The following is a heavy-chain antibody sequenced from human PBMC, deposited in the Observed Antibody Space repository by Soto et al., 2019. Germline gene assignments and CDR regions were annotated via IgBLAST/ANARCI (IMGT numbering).Heavy chain of an antibody. Sequence: QVQLQDSGPGLVKPSETLSLTCTVSGCSISSYYWNWILQPPGKGLEWIGYIYYSGCTNCNPSLKRRVPISVATARNQFSLKLSSVTAADTAVYYCARRWSGVFDIWGQGTMVTVST. V-gene: IGHV4-59*08. D-gene: IGHD1-26*01. CDR2: IYYSGCT. J-gene: IGHJ3*02. CDR3: ARRWSGVFDI. CDR1: GCSISSYY.